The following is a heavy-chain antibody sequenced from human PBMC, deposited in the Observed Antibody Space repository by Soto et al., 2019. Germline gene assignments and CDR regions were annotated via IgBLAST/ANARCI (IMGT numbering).Heavy chain of an antibody. V-gene: IGHV3-30-3*01. D-gene: IGHD6-19*01. CDR3: ARDPFSIAVDEYYFDY. CDR1: GFTFSSYA. CDR2: ISYDGSNK. J-gene: IGHJ4*02. Sequence: QVQLVESGGGVVQPGRSLRLSCAASGFTFSSYAMHWVRQAPGKGLEWVAVISYDGSNKYYADSVKGRFTISRDNSKNTLYLQTNSLRAEDTAVYYCARDPFSIAVDEYYFDYWGQGTLVTVSS.